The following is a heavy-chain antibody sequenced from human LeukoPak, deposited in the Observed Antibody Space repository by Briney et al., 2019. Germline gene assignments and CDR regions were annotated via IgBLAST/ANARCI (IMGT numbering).Heavy chain of an antibody. CDR2: IWYDGSNK. CDR3: ARGYYYGSGSYYATFDY. Sequence: GGSLRLSCADSGFTFRSYWMHWVRQAPGKGLEWVAVIWYDGSNKYYADSVKGRFTISRDNSKNTLYLQMNSLRAEDTAVYYCARGYYYGSGSYYATFDYWGQGTLVTVSS. CDR1: GFTFRSYW. J-gene: IGHJ4*02. V-gene: IGHV3-33*08. D-gene: IGHD3-10*01.